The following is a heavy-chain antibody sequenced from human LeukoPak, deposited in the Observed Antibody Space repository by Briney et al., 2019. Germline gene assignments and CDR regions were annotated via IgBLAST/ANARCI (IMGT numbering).Heavy chain of an antibody. Sequence: GGSPRLSCAASGFTFSSYSMNWVRQAPGKGLEWVSSISSSSSYIYYADSVKGRFTISRDNAKNSLYLQMNSLRAEDTAVYYCAKDRCSSTSCQYDFDYWGRGTLVTVSS. CDR3: AKDRCSSTSCQYDFDY. V-gene: IGHV3-21*01. D-gene: IGHD2-2*01. CDR1: GFTFSSYS. J-gene: IGHJ4*02. CDR2: ISSSSSYI.